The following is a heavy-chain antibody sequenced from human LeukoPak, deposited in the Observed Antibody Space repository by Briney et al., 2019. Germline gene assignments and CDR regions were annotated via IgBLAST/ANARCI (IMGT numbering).Heavy chain of an antibody. V-gene: IGHV1-18*04. J-gene: IGHJ4*02. D-gene: IGHD3-9*01. CDR2: ISAYNGNT. CDR3: ASSAGYDILTAYLLDY. Sequence: ASVKVSCKTSGFTFTGYYIHWVRQAPGQGLEWMGWISAYNGNTNYAQKLQGRVTMTTDTSTSTAYMELRSLRSDDTAVYYCASSAGYDILTAYLLDYWGQGTLVTVSS. CDR1: GFTFTGYY.